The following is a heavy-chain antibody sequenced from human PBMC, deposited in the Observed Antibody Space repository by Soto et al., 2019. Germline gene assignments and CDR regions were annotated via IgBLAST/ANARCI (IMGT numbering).Heavy chain of an antibody. Sequence: QVQLQESGPGLVKPSETLSLTCAVSGGSISNYYWSWIRQPAGKVLEWIGRFYASGYTNYNPSRKSRVTMSLDISKNQFSLRLSSVTAADTAVYYCARGNQVAMSDYWGQGTLVTVSS. CDR2: FYASGYT. CDR1: GGSISNYY. J-gene: IGHJ4*02. V-gene: IGHV4-4*07. CDR3: ARGNQVAMSDY.